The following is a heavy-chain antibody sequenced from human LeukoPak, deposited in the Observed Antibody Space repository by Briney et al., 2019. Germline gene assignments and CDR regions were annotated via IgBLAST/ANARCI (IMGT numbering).Heavy chain of an antibody. J-gene: IGHJ4*02. CDR1: GYTFTDYY. CDR3: ARDSHSSGWYLPDY. Sequence: GASVKVSCKASGYTFTDYYMHWVQQAPGQGLEWMGWINPNSGGTDYAQKFQGRVTMTRDTSISTAYMELSSLRSDDTAVYYCARDSHSSGWYLPDYWGQGTLVTVSS. CDR2: INPNSGGT. D-gene: IGHD6-19*01. V-gene: IGHV1-2*02.